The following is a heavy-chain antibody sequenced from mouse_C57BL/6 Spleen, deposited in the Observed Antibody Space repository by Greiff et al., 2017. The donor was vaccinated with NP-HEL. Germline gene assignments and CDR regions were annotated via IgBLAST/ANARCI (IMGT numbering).Heavy chain of an antibody. Sequence: VQLQQSGPGLVQPSKSLSITCTASGFSFTSYGVHWVRQSPGKGLEWLGVIWSGGSTDNNAAFISRLSISKDNSKSQVFFKMNSLQADDTAIYYCASLDSSGYWFAYWGQGTLVTVSA. CDR1: GFSFTSYG. J-gene: IGHJ3*01. V-gene: IGHV2-2*01. CDR2: IWSGGST. CDR3: ASLDSSGYWFAY. D-gene: IGHD3-2*02.